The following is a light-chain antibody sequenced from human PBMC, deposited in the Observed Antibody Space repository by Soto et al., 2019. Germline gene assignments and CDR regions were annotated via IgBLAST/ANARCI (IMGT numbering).Light chain of an antibody. Sequence: QSVLTQPASVSGSPGQSITISCTGTSSDVGGYNYVSWYQQHPGKAPKLMIYDVSNRPSGVSNRFSGSKSGNTASLTISGLQAVDEADYYCNSYTSSSTLYVFGTGTKVTVL. J-gene: IGLJ1*01. CDR2: DVS. V-gene: IGLV2-14*03. CDR1: SSDVGGYNY. CDR3: NSYTSSSTLYV.